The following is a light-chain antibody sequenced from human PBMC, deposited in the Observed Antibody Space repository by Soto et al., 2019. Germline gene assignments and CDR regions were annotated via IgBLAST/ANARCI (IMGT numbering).Light chain of an antibody. J-gene: IGLJ1*01. V-gene: IGLV2-14*01. Sequence: QSALTKPASVSGSPGQSITISCTGTSSDVGGYNYVSWYQQHPGKAPKLMIYDVRNRASGASNRFSGSKSGNTASLTISGLQAEDEADYYCTSYTSSSTLDVFGTGTKVTVL. CDR3: TSYTSSSTLDV. CDR1: SSDVGGYNY. CDR2: DVR.